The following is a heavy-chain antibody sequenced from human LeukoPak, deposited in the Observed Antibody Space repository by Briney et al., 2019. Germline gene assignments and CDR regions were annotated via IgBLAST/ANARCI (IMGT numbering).Heavy chain of an antibody. D-gene: IGHD4-11*01. CDR2: IYYSGIT. J-gene: IGHJ3*02. CDR1: GGSISSGDYY. V-gene: IGHV4-30-4*08. Sequence: SQTLSLTCTVSGGSISSGDYYWNWIRQPPGKGLEWIGYIYYSGITYYNPSLKSRVTISVDTSKNQFSLKLSSVTAADTAVYYCAREFYSKSGDAFDIWGQGTMVTVSS. CDR3: AREFYSKSGDAFDI.